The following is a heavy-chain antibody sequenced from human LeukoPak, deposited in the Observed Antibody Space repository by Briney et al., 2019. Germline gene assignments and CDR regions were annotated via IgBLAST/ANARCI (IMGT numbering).Heavy chain of an antibody. Sequence: GGSLRLSCGASGFNFDDYAMHWVRHVPGKGVEWISIISYNSGFTVYADSVKGRFTVSRDNAMNTLYLEMNSLRPEDTAFYYCAKVRGTYTSGFFFDHWGRGTLVTVSS. D-gene: IGHD6-19*01. J-gene: IGHJ4*02. V-gene: IGHV3-9*01. CDR1: GFNFDDYA. CDR3: AKVRGTYTSGFFFDH. CDR2: ISYNSGFT.